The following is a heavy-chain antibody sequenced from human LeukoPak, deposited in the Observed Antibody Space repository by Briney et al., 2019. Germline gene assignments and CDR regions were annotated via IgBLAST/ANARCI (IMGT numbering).Heavy chain of an antibody. Sequence: SVKVSCKASGGTFSSYAISWVRQAPGQGLEWMGGIIPIFGTANYAQKFQGRVTITADESTSTAYMELSSLRSEDTAVYYCAGASDHGCGNWGCPFDYWGQGTLVTVSS. D-gene: IGHD7-27*01. J-gene: IGHJ4*02. CDR2: IIPIFGTA. CDR1: GGTFSSYA. V-gene: IGHV1-69*13. CDR3: AGASDHGCGNWGCPFDY.